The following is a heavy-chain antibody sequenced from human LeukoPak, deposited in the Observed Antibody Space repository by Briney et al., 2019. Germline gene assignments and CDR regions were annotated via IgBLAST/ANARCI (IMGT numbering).Heavy chain of an antibody. CDR2: IYYSGST. CDR1: GGSISSYY. V-gene: IGHV4-59*01. D-gene: IGHD6-19*01. J-gene: IGHJ4*02. Sequence: SETLSLTCTVSGGSISSYYWSWIRQPPGKGLEWIGYIYYSGSTSYNPSLKNRVTISVDTSKNQFSLKLSSVTAADTAVYYCARGPYSSGWYETREGYFDYWGQGTLVTVSS. CDR3: ARGPYSSGWYETREGYFDY.